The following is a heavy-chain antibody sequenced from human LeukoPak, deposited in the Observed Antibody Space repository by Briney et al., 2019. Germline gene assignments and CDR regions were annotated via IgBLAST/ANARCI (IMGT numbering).Heavy chain of an antibody. CDR1: GGSISSGGYY. CDR2: IYYSGST. Sequence: SQTLSLTCTVSGGSISSGGYYWSWIRQHPGKGLEWIGYIYYSGSTYYNPSLKSRVTISADTSKNQYSLKLSSVTAADTAVYYCARARSAAGNFDYWGQGTLVTVSS. D-gene: IGHD6-13*01. V-gene: IGHV4-31*03. CDR3: ARARSAAGNFDY. J-gene: IGHJ4*02.